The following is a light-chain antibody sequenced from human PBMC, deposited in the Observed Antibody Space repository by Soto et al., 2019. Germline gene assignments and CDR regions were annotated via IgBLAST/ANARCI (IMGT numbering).Light chain of an antibody. CDR2: EVS. Sequence: QSVLTQPASVSGSPGQSITISCTGTSSDVGGYNYVSWYQQHPGKAPKLMIYEVSNRPSGVSNRFSGSKSGNTASLTISGLQDADEADYYSSSYTRSSTQVFVNVNTVT. CDR3: SSYTRSSTQV. CDR1: SSDVGGYNY. J-gene: IGLJ1*01. V-gene: IGLV2-14*01.